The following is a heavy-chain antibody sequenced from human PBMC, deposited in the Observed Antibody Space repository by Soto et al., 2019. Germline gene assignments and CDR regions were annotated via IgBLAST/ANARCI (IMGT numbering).Heavy chain of an antibody. CDR2: IIPIFGTA. CDR3: ARPYYYDSSGSNYYYYYGMDD. Sequence: QVQLVQSGAEVKKPGSSVKVSCKASGGTFSSYAISWVRQAPGQGLEWMGGIIPIFGTANYAQKFQGRVTITAAEPARTAYMELSSLRSEDTAVYYCARPYYYDSSGSNYYYYYGMDDWGQGTTVTVSS. D-gene: IGHD3-22*01. CDR1: GGTFSSYA. V-gene: IGHV1-69*01. J-gene: IGHJ6*02.